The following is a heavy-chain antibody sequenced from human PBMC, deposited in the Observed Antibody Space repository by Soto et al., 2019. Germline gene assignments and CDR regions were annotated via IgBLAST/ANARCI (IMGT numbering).Heavy chain of an antibody. D-gene: IGHD4-4*01. V-gene: IGHV1-69*01. CDR3: VGSLRDVLGYDYKHREGLDM. CDR1: GGTFSNFA. CDR2: IIPLFNGA. Sequence: QVQLVQSGPEVKKPGSSVKVSCEASGGTFSNFAVNWVRQAPGPGLEWVGGIIPLFNGAKYAQKFEGRVTIVAHDSTSTAYMNLSSLRTDDTSGSYGVGSLRDVLGYDYKHREGLDMGGQGTMATVTS. J-gene: IGHJ3*01.